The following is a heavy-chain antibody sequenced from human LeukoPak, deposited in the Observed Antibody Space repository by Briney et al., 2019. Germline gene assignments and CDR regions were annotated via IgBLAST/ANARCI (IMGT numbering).Heavy chain of an antibody. CDR3: ASSRYSGSYYNY. D-gene: IGHD1-26*01. V-gene: IGHV1-69*05. J-gene: IGHJ4*02. CDR2: IIPIFGTA. Sequence: SVKVSCKASGGTFSSYAISWVRQAPGQGLEWMGGIIPIFGTANYAQKFQGRVTITTDESTSTAYMELSRLRSDDTAVYYCASSRYSGSYYNYWGQGTLVTVSS. CDR1: GGTFSSYA.